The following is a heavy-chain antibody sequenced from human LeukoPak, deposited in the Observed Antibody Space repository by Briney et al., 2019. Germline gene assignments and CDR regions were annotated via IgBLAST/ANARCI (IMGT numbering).Heavy chain of an antibody. CDR1: GFTFSSFS. J-gene: IGHJ4*02. V-gene: IGHV3-21*01. CDR2: ISNTGRDK. D-gene: IGHD3-16*01. CDR3: ARGAGVGSYVPFDL. Sequence: GGSLRLSCAASGFTFSSFSMNWVRQAPGKGLECVSTISNTGRDKYDADSVKGRFTISRDNDRNSVYLQMDSLRGDDTAVYSCARGAGVGSYVPFDLWGQGALVIVSS.